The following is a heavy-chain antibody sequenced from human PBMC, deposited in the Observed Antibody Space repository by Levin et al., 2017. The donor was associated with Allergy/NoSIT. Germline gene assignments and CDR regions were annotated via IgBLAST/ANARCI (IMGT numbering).Heavy chain of an antibody. D-gene: IGHD3-10*02. CDR1: GFKFSNYG. CDR2: ISYNGSNI. CDR3: ANGHWVVPGFRPFDI. J-gene: IGHJ3*02. V-gene: IGHV3-30*18. Sequence: PGGSLRLSCEVSGFKFSNYGMHWVRQAPGKGLEWVGVISYNGSNIYYGDSVKGRLTISRDNSKNTLYLQIHSLRPEDTGVYYCANGHWVVPGFRPFDIWGQGTMVIVSS.